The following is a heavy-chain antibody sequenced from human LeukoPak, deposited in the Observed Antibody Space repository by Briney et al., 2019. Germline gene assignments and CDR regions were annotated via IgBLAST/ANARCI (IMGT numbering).Heavy chain of an antibody. CDR2: MNPSSGNT. D-gene: IGHD3-10*01. Sequence: AGSVKVSCKASGYTFTSYDINWVRQATGQGLEWMGWMNPSSGNTGYAQKFQGRVTMTRNTSISTAYMELSSLRSEDTAVYYCARMVRGNIDYWGQGTLVTVSS. V-gene: IGHV1-8*01. CDR3: ARMVRGNIDY. J-gene: IGHJ4*02. CDR1: GYTFTSYD.